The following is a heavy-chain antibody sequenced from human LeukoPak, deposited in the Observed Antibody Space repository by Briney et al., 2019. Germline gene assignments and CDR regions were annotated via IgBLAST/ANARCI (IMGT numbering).Heavy chain of an antibody. D-gene: IGHD3-10*01. CDR2: INAGNGNT. Sequence: ASVKVSCKASGYTFTSYAMHWVRQAPGQRLEWMGWINAGNGNTKYSQKFQGRVTITRDTSASTAYMELSSLRSEDTAVYYCARDAITMVRGVMNYFDYWGQGTLVTVSS. CDR1: GYTFTSYA. V-gene: IGHV1-3*01. CDR3: ARDAITMVRGVMNYFDY. J-gene: IGHJ4*02.